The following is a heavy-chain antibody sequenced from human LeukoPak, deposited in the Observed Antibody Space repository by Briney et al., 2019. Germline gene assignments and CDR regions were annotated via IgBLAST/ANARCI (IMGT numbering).Heavy chain of an antibody. V-gene: IGHV3-7*01. J-gene: IGHJ4*02. CDR1: GFTFNIFW. D-gene: IGHD4-17*01. CDR2: IKQNGSEK. CDR3: ADPGAGH. Sequence: PGGSLRLSCAASGFTFNIFWMSWVRQAPGKGLEWVANIKQNGSEKSYVDSVKGRFTISRDNAQNSVYLQMNSLRVEDTAVYYCADPGAGHWGQGIQVTVSS.